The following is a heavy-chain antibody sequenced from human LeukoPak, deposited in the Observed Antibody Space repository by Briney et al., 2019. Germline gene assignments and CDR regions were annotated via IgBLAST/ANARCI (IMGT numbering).Heavy chain of an antibody. Sequence: PSETLSLTCAVYGGSFSGYYWSWIRQPPGKGLEWIGEINHSGSTNYNPSLKGRVTISVDTSKNQFSLKLSSVTAADTAVYYCARNHYYDSSGYLPWGQGTLVTVSS. CDR3: ARNHYYDSSGYLP. CDR2: INHSGST. D-gene: IGHD3-22*01. CDR1: GGSFSGYY. V-gene: IGHV4-34*01. J-gene: IGHJ5*02.